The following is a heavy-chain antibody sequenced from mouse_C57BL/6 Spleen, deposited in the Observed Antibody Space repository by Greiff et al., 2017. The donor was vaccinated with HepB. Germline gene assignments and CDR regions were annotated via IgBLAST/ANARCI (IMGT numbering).Heavy chain of an antibody. D-gene: IGHD4-1*01. Sequence: QVQLQQSGPELVKPGASVKISCKASGYAFSSSWMNWVKQRPGKGLEWIGRIYPGDGDTNYNGKFKGKATLTADKSSSTAYMQLSSLTSEDSAVYFCAREGANWYYFDYWGQGTTLTVS. J-gene: IGHJ2*01. CDR3: AREGANWYYFDY. CDR1: GYAFSSSW. CDR2: IYPGDGDT. V-gene: IGHV1-82*01.